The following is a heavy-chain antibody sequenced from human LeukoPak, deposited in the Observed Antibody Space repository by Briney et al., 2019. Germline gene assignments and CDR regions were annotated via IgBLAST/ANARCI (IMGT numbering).Heavy chain of an antibody. CDR1: GGSFSGYY. J-gene: IGHJ4*02. CDR3: AREKYSSGWYYFDY. D-gene: IGHD6-19*01. V-gene: IGHV4-34*01. Sequence: SETLSLTCAVYGGSFSGYYWSRIRQPPGKGLEWIGEINHSGSTNYNPSLKSRVTISVDTSKNQFSLQLNSVTPEDTAVYYCAREKYSSGWYYFDYWGQGTLVTVSS. CDR2: INHSGST.